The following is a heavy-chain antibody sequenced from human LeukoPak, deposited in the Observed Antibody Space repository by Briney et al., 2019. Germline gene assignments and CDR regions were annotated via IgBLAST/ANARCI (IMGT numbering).Heavy chain of an antibody. Sequence: PGGSLRLSCAASGFTFSIYGMHWVRQAPGKGLEWVAFIRYDGSNKYYADSVKGRFTISRDNSKNTLYLQMNSLRAEDTAVYYCAKDGPQWLHYFDYWGQGTLVTVSS. D-gene: IGHD6-19*01. CDR1: GFTFSIYG. V-gene: IGHV3-30*02. CDR3: AKDGPQWLHYFDY. CDR2: IRYDGSNK. J-gene: IGHJ4*02.